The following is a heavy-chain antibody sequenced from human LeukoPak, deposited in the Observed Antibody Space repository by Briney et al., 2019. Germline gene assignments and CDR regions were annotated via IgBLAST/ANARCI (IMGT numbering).Heavy chain of an antibody. CDR1: GFTFSSYG. D-gene: IGHD1-26*01. V-gene: IGHV3-30*18. CDR3: AKDRQWELLMSYFDY. J-gene: IGHJ4*02. Sequence: GRSLRLSCAASGFTFSSYGMHWVRRAPGKGLEWVAVISYDGSNKYYADSVKGRFTISRDNSKNTLYLQMNSLRAEDTAVYYCAKDRQWELLMSYFDYWGQGTLVTVSS. CDR2: ISYDGSNK.